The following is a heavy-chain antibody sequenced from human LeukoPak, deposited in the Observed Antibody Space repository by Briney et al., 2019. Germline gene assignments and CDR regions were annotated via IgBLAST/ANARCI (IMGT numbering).Heavy chain of an antibody. D-gene: IGHD6-6*01. CDR2: ISAYNGNT. Sequence: GASVRVSCKASGYTFTSYGISWVRQAPGQGLEWMGWISAYNGNTNYAQKLQGRVTMTTDTSTSTACMELRSLRSDDTAVYYCARGGSGSSHNWFDPWGQGTLVTVSS. V-gene: IGHV1-18*01. J-gene: IGHJ5*02. CDR3: ARGGSGSSHNWFDP. CDR1: GYTFTSYG.